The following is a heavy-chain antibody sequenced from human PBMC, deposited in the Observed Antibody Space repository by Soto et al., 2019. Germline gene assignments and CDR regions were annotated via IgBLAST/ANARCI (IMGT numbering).Heavy chain of an antibody. CDR1: GGSISSSNW. Sequence: SETRSLTCAASGGSISSSNWWSWVRQPPGKGLEWIGEIYHSGSTNYNPSLKSRVTISVDKSKNQFSLKLSSVTAADTAVYYCARVLGNDAFDIWGQGTMVTVSS. J-gene: IGHJ3*02. D-gene: IGHD3-3*02. CDR3: ARVLGNDAFDI. CDR2: IYHSGST. V-gene: IGHV4-4*02.